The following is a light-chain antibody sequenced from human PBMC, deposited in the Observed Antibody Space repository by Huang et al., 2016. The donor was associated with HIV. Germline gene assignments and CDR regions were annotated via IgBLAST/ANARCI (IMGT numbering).Light chain of an antibody. CDR3: QQYQSVPWT. CDR1: QGISKS. Sequence: DIQMTQSPSSLSASVGDRVTIICRASQGISKSLAWYQQKPGKAPKLLLYATSKLESGVPYRFSGSGAGTHYPLTISTLQHEDLATYYCQQYQSVPWTFGQGTKVAI. J-gene: IGKJ1*01. CDR2: ATS. V-gene: IGKV1-NL1*01.